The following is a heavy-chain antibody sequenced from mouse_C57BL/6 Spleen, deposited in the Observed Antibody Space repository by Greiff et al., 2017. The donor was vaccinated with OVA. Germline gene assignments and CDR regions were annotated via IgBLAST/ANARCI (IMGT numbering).Heavy chain of an antibody. CDR1: GYTFTSYW. CDR3: TLLQDFDY. V-gene: IGHV1-69*01. J-gene: IGHJ2*01. CDR2: IDPSDSYT. D-gene: IGHD1-2*01. Sequence: QVQLQQPGAELVMPGASVTLSCKASGYTFTSYWMHWVKQRPGHGLEWIGAIDPSDSYTNYNQKFKGKSTVTVDKSSITAYMQLSSLTSEDSAVYYWTLLQDFDYWGQGTTLTVSS.